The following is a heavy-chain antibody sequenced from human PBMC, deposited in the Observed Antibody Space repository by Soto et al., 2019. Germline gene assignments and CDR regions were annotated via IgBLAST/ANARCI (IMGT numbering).Heavy chain of an antibody. V-gene: IGHV3-23*01. CDR3: AKGQIVAIGQTRFDP. CDR2: ISGSGGTT. J-gene: IGHJ5*02. Sequence: PGGSLRLSCSASGFTFNNYAMTWVRQAPGKGLEWVSGISGSGGTTDYADSVKGRFTISRDNSKNTLYLQMNNLRDDDTAVYSCAKGQIVAIGQTRFDPWGQGVLVTVSS. CDR1: GFTFNNYA. D-gene: IGHD1-26*01.